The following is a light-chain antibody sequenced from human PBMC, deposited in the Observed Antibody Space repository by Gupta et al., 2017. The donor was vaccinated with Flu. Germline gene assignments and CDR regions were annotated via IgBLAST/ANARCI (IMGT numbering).Light chain of an antibody. Sequence: NFMLTQPHSVSESPGKTATISCTRSSGNIASSFVQWLQQRPGSSPSTAIFEYNQRPSGVPDRFSGSIDSSSSSASLTISGLKTEDEADYYCQSYDSSNQVFGGGTKMTVL. CDR3: QSYDSSNQV. J-gene: IGLJ2*01. V-gene: IGLV6-57*01. CDR2: EYN. CDR1: SGNIASSF.